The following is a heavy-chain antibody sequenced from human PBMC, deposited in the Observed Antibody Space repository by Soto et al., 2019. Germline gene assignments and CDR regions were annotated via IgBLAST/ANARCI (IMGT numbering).Heavy chain of an antibody. D-gene: IGHD1-1*01. Sequence: EVQLVESGGGLVKPGGSLRVSCAASGFNFSRYSMNWVRQAPGQGLEWVSSISTRSVHIYYADSMKGRFTISRDNAKNSLYLQINSLRAEDTAVYYCARDSRVRYDTTDFNGMDVWGQWTTVTVSS. CDR2: ISTRSVHI. CDR3: ARDSRVRYDTTDFNGMDV. V-gene: IGHV3-21*02. J-gene: IGHJ6*02. CDR1: GFNFSRYS.